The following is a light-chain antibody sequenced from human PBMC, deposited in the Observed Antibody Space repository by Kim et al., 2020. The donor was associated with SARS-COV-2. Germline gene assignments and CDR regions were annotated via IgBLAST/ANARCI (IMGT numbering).Light chain of an antibody. Sequence: GQSITITCTGTSSDVGSYDVVSWYQQHPGKAPKLIIYDVNKRPSGVSYRFSGSKSGNTASLTISGLQTEDEADYYCCSYAGSRVYVFGIGTKVTVL. CDR3: CSYAGSRVYV. CDR2: DVN. J-gene: IGLJ1*01. V-gene: IGLV2-23*02. CDR1: SSDVGSYDV.